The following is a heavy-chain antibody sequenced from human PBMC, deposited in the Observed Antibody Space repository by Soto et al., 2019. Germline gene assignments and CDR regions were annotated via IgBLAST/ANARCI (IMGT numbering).Heavy chain of an antibody. CDR2: IIPILGAP. D-gene: IGHD6-19*01. J-gene: IGHJ5*02. Sequence: QVQLVQSGAEVKRPGSSVKVSCKASGGTFSTNAISWVRQAPGQGLEWLGGIIPILGAPKYAQNFQGRVTITADESTNTVIMELRSLTSEDTAVYYCARDQVAVTGADHWFDPWGQGTLVTVSS. CDR1: GGTFSTNA. CDR3: ARDQVAVTGADHWFDP. V-gene: IGHV1-69*11.